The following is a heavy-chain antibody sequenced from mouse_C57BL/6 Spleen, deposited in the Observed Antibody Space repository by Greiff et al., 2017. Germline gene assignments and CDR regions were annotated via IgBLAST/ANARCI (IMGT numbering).Heavy chain of an antibody. J-gene: IGHJ3*01. V-gene: IGHV5-4*03. Sequence: EVMLVESGGGLVKPGGSLKLSCAASGFTFSSYAMSWVRQTPEKRLEWVATISDGGSYTYYPDNVKGRFTISGDNAKNILYQQMSHLKAENAVMYYCTGGGDGAWFAYWGQGTLVTVSA. CDR3: TGGGDGAWFAY. CDR1: GFTFSSYA. CDR2: ISDGGSYT.